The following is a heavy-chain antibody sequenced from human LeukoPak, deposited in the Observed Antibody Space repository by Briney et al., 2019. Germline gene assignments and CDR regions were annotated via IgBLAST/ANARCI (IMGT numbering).Heavy chain of an antibody. CDR1: GFTFSSYA. Sequence: QPGGSLRLSCAASGFTFSSYAMSWVRQAPGKGLEWVSAISGSGGSTYYADSVKGRFTISRDNSKNTLYLQMNSLRAEDTAVHYSAKGQSRSWYGLGYYYYGMDVWGQGTTVTVSS. D-gene: IGHD6-13*01. V-gene: IGHV3-23*01. CDR3: AKGQSRSWYGLGYYYYGMDV. J-gene: IGHJ6*02. CDR2: ISGSGGST.